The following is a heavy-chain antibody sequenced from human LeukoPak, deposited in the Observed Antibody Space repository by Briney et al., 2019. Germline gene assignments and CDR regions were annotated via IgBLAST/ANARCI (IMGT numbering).Heavy chain of an antibody. CDR2: IYYSGST. D-gene: IGHD2-21*02. CDR3: ARVAYCGGDCYSGAFDI. Sequence: SETLSLTCTVSCGSISSYYWSWIRQPPGKGLEWIGYIYYSGSTNYNPSLKSRVTISVDTSKNQFSLKLSSVTAADTAVYYCARVAYCGGDCYSGAFDIWGQGTMVTVSS. V-gene: IGHV4-59*01. CDR1: CGSISSYY. J-gene: IGHJ3*02.